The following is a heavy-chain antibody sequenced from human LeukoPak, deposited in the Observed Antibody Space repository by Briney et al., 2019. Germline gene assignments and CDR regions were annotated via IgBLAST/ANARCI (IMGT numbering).Heavy chain of an antibody. CDR1: GFTFSSYG. CDR3: AKDRGYYYGSGSYSDY. V-gene: IGHV3-30*02. Sequence: GGSLRLSCAASGFTFSSYGMHWVRQAPGKGLEWVAFIRYDGSNKYYADSVKGRFTISRDNSKNTLYPQMNSLRAEDTAVYYCAKDRGYYYGSGSYSDYWGQGTLVTVSS. CDR2: IRYDGSNK. D-gene: IGHD3-10*01. J-gene: IGHJ4*02.